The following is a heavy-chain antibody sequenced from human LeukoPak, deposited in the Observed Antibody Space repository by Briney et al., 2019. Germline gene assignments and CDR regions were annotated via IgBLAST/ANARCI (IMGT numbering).Heavy chain of an antibody. CDR1: GLTFSRYW. CDR3: AKDMSSGTTHYNRVLGAFDM. D-gene: IGHD1-1*01. Sequence: GGSLRLSCAASGLTFSRYWMSWVRQAPGKGLEWLANIGSDGTETNYVDSVKGRFTISRDNAENSLYLQMNSLRPEDTAVYFCAKDMSSGTTHYNRVLGAFDMWGQGTMVTVPS. J-gene: IGHJ3*02. V-gene: IGHV3-7*03. CDR2: IGSDGTET.